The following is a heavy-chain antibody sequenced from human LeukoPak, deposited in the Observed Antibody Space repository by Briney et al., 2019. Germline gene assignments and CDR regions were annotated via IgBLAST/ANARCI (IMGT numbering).Heavy chain of an antibody. V-gene: IGHV3-7*01. D-gene: IGHD6-13*01. J-gene: IGHJ6*03. CDR3: ARSWTYYYYYMDV. CDR2: IKRDGSEK. Sequence: QAGGSLTLSWAPSGFTLSSYWMSWVRQAPGRGLEWVANIKRDGSEKYYVDSVKGRITISIDNAKISLYLQRNSLRAEDTAVYYCARSWTYYYYYMDVWGAGTTVTIS. CDR1: GFTLSSYW.